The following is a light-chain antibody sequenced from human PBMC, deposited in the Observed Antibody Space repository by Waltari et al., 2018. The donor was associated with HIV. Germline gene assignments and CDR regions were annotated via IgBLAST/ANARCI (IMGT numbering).Light chain of an antibody. J-gene: IGLJ3*02. CDR2: RNN. V-gene: IGLV1-47*01. CDR1: SPNIGRNS. Sequence: QSVMTQPPSASGTPGPRVTISCSGSSPNIGRNSVNWYQQLPGTTPKPLIYRNNQRPSGVPDRFSGSKSGTSASLAISGLRSEDEADYYCAAWDDSLSGSWVFGGGTQVTVL. CDR3: AAWDDSLSGSWV.